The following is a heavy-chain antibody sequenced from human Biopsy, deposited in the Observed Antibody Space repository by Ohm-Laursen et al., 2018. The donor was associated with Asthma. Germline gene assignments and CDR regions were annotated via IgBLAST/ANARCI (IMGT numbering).Heavy chain of an antibody. V-gene: IGHV4-39*01. D-gene: IGHD6-13*01. Sequence: SETLSLTCRLSSGSGGYMRSGNYYWGWIRQPPGKGLEWIGSIYYSGTTYYNPSLESRVTVSADTSKTQFSLKLTSVTAADTAVYYCVRGSSSWHHGPFHYYYGLDVWGQGTTATVSS. CDR1: GGYMRSGNYY. CDR2: IYYSGTT. J-gene: IGHJ6*02. CDR3: VRGSSSWHHGPFHYYYGLDV.